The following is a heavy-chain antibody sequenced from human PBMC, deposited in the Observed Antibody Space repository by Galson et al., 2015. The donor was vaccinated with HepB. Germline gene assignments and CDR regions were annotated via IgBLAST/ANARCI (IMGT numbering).Heavy chain of an antibody. CDR2: ISGSGGTT. V-gene: IGHV3-23*01. Sequence: SLRLSCEASGFTFSTYAMSWVRQAPGKGLEWVSDISGSGGTTYDADTVKGRFTITRDNSKNTMYLQMNSLRVEDTAVYYCAITRRERTHPEAFDIWGQGTMVTVSS. CDR3: AITRRERTHPEAFDI. D-gene: IGHD1-14*01. CDR1: GFTFSTYA. J-gene: IGHJ3*02.